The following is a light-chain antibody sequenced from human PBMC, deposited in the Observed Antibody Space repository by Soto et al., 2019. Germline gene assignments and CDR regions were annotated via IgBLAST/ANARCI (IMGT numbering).Light chain of an antibody. V-gene: IGKV3-15*01. CDR3: HQYNNWPPT. Sequence: EIGMTQSPDTLSVSPGERAALSCRASQSVRNNLAWYQQKPGQAPSLLSYGASTRATGIPAMFSGIGSRTECTLTISSLQSEDFAVYFCHQYNNWPPTFGGGTKVDI. CDR1: QSVRNN. CDR2: GAS. J-gene: IGKJ4*01.